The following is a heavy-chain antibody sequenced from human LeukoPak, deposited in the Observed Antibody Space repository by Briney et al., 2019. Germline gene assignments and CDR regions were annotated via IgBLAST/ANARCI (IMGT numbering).Heavy chain of an antibody. CDR1: GFTFSSYG. V-gene: IGHV3-30*02. CDR3: AKGEIAAAGIGY. Sequence: PGGSLRLPCAASGFTFSSYGMHWVRQAPGKGLEWVAFIRYDGSNKYYADSVKGRFTISRDNSKNTLYLQMNSLRAEDTAVYYCAKGEIAAAGIGYWGQGTLVTVSS. CDR2: IRYDGSNK. J-gene: IGHJ4*02. D-gene: IGHD6-13*01.